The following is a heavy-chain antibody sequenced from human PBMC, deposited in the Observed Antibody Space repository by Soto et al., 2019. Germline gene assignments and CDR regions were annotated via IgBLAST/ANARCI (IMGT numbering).Heavy chain of an antibody. CDR2: IYHSGST. CDR1: GGSISSGGYS. J-gene: IGHJ6*02. CDR3: ARAIHYYYYGMDV. V-gene: IGHV4-30-2*01. Sequence: QLQLQESGSGLVKPSQTLSLTCAVSGGSISSGGYSWSWIRQPPGKGLEWIGYIYHSGSTYYNPSVKRRDTIPAARSNNPCSLKLSSVTAADTAVYYCARAIHYYYYGMDVWGQGTTVTGSS.